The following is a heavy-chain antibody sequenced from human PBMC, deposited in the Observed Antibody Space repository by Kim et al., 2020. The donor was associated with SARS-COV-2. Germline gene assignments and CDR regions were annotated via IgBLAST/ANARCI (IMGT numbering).Heavy chain of an antibody. J-gene: IGHJ3*02. CDR3: AKARRVVPAAIRGAFDT. Sequence: GGSLRLSCAASGFTFGGYAMNWVRQAPGKGLEWVSGISGNGGSIDYADSVKGRFTISRDNAKNSLYLQMNSLRAEDTALYYCAKARRVVPAAIRGAFDTWGQGTMVTVSS. D-gene: IGHD2-2*01. CDR2: ISGNGGSI. CDR1: GFTFGGYA. V-gene: IGHV3-9*01.